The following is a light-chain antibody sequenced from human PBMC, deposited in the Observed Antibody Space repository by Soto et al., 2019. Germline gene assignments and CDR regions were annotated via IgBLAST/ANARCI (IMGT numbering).Light chain of an antibody. V-gene: IGKV3-11*01. J-gene: IGKJ1*01. Sequence: EIVLTQSPATLSLSPGERATLSCRASQSLSSFLAWYQQKPGRAPRLLIYDASNRATGIPARFSGSGSGTDFTLPISSLEPEDFAVYYCQQRSNWPWTFGQGTKVEIK. CDR3: QQRSNWPWT. CDR1: QSLSSF. CDR2: DAS.